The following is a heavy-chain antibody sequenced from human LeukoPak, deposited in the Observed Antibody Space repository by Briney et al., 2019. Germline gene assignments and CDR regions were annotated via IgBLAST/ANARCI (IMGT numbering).Heavy chain of an antibody. J-gene: IGHJ4*02. D-gene: IGHD4-17*01. CDR1: GFTFSDSA. CDR3: TRPYGDIDY. V-gene: IGHV3-73*01. CDR2: IRSKANSYAT. Sequence: PGGSLRLSCAASGFTFSDSAMHWVRQASGKGLEWVGLIRSKANSYATAYAASVKGRFTISRDDSQNTAYLQMNSLKPEDTAVYYCTRPYGDIDYWGQGTLVTVSS.